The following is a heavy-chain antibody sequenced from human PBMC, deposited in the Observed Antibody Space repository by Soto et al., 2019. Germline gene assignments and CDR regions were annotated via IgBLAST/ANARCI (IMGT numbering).Heavy chain of an antibody. D-gene: IGHD3-3*01. J-gene: IGHJ5*02. CDR2: INPNSGGT. CDR3: AREPRITYYDFWSGYPQPYNWFDP. Sequence: ASVKVSCKASGYTFTGYYMHWVRQAPGQGLEWMGWINPNSGGTNYAQKFQGRVTMTRDASISTAYMELSRLRSDDTAVYYCAREPRITYYDFWSGYPQPYNWFDPWGQGTLVTVSS. V-gene: IGHV1-2*02. CDR1: GYTFTGYY.